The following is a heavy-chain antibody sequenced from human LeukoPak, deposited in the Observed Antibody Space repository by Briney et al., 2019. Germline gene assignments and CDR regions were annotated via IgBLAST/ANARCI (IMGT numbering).Heavy chain of an antibody. V-gene: IGHV1-18*04. Sequence: ASVKVSCKASGYTFTSYGISWVRQAPGQGLEWMGWISAYNGNTNYAQKLQGRVTMTTDTSTSTAYMELRSLRSDDTAVYYCARVGGYCSSTSCHGYFDYWGQGTLVTVSS. CDR3: ARVGGYCSSTSCHGYFDY. CDR2: ISAYNGNT. CDR1: GYTFTSYG. J-gene: IGHJ4*02. D-gene: IGHD2-2*01.